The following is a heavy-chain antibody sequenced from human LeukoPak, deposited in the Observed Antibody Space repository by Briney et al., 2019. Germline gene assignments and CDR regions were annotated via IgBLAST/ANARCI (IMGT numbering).Heavy chain of an antibody. V-gene: IGHV3-21*01. J-gene: IGHJ4*02. Sequence: GGSLRLSCAASGFTFSSYSMNWVRQAPGKGLEWVSSISSSSSYIYYADSVKGRFTISRDNAKNSLYLQMNSLRAEDTAVYYCAREGRELYYDLWSGYYTGYYFDYWGQGTLVTVSS. CDR2: ISSSSSYI. CDR3: AREGRELYYDLWSGYYTGYYFDY. CDR1: GFTFSSYS. D-gene: IGHD3-3*01.